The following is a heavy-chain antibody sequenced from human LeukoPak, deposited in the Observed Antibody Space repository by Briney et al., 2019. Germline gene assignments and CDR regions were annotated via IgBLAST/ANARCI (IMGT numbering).Heavy chain of an antibody. D-gene: IGHD2/OR15-2a*01. CDR3: VRDWAPASMQAAPFDC. CDR1: GFGFSNFW. J-gene: IGHJ4*02. V-gene: IGHV3-7*01. Sequence: GGSLRLSYAASGFGFSNFWMSWVRQAPGKGPEWVANIKEDGSLKNHVDSVEGRFTVSRDNAKNTLYLQMNSLRLEDTAVYYCVRDWAPASMQAAPFDCWGQGTLVTVSS. CDR2: IKEDGSLK.